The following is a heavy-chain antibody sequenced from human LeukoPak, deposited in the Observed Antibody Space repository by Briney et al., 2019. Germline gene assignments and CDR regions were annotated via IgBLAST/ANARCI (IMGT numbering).Heavy chain of an antibody. D-gene: IGHD3-10*01. CDR2: ISGSGGST. V-gene: IGHV3-23*01. J-gene: IGHJ4*02. Sequence: GGSLRLSCAASGFTFNSYVMSWVRQAPGKGLEWVSTISGSGGSTYYADSVKGRFTISRDNFKNTLYLQMNSLRAEDTAVYYCAKEEDHYYGSGSYPDYWGQGALVTVSS. CDR3: AKEEDHYYGSGSYPDY. CDR1: GFTFNSYV.